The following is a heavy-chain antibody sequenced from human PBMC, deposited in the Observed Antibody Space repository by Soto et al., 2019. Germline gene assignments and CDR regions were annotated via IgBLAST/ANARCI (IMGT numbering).Heavy chain of an antibody. CDR1: GYIFTNYW. Sequence: PGESLKISCNGSGYIFTNYWIGWGRQMPGKGLEWMGIINPADSDTRYSPSFQGQVTVSVDKSISTAYLQRGSLKASDTAMYYCVRPDSTGYYSHWGQGTPVTVSS. CDR3: VRPDSTGYYSH. CDR2: INPADSDT. J-gene: IGHJ4*02. D-gene: IGHD3-9*01. V-gene: IGHV5-51*01.